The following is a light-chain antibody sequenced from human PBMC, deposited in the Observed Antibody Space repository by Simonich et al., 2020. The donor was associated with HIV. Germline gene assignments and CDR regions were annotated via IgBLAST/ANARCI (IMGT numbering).Light chain of an antibody. CDR2: AAS. V-gene: IGKV1-39*01. CDR1: QDISNS. J-gene: IGKJ5*01. CDR3: QQSYSTPIT. Sequence: DIQMTQSPSSLSASVGDRVTITCQASQDISNSLAWYQQKPGKAPKLLIYAASNLQSGVPSRFSGSGSGTDFTLTISSLQPEDFATYYCQQSYSTPITFGQGTRLEIK.